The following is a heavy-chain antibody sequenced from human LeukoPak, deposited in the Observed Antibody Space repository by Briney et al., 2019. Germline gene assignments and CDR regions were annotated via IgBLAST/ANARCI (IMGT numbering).Heavy chain of an antibody. CDR2: IWYDGSNK. J-gene: IGHJ6*02. CDR1: GFTFSSYG. Sequence: GGSLRLSCAASGFTFSSYGMHWVRQAPGKGLEWVAVIWYDGSNKYYADSVKGRFTISRDNSKNTLYLQMNSLRAEDTAVYYCARTYYDILTGYYLNTQYYYYGMDVWGQGTTVTVSS. CDR3: ARTYYDILTGYYLNTQYYYYGMDV. V-gene: IGHV3-33*01. D-gene: IGHD3-9*01.